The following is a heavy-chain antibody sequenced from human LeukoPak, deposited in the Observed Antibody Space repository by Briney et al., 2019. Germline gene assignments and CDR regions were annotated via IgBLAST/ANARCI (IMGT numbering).Heavy chain of an antibody. Sequence: PGGSLRLSCAASGFTFSDHYMDWVRQAPGKGLEWVGRTTNKANSYTTEYAASVKGRFTISRDDSKNSLYPQMNSLKTEDTAVYYCARIKRDGYNYDYWGQGTLVTVSS. J-gene: IGHJ4*02. CDR2: TTNKANSYTT. D-gene: IGHD5-24*01. CDR1: GFTFSDHY. CDR3: ARIKRDGYNYDY. V-gene: IGHV3-72*01.